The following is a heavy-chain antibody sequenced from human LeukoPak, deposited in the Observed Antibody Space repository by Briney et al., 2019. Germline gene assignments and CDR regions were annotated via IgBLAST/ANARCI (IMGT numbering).Heavy chain of an antibody. D-gene: IGHD3-22*01. J-gene: IGHJ4*02. CDR3: ARRFWDYYDSSGTLDY. V-gene: IGHV5-51*01. CDR2: IYPGDSDT. Sequence: GQSLKISCKGSGYSFTSYWIGWVRQTPGKGLEWMGIIYPGDSDTRYSPSFQGQVTISADKSISSAYLQWSSLKASDTAMYYCARRFWDYYDSSGTLDYWGEGTLVTVSS. CDR1: GYSFTSYW.